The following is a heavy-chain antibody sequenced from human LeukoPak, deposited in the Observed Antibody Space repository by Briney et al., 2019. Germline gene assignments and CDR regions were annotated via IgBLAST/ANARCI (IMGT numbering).Heavy chain of an antibody. J-gene: IGHJ4*02. CDR2: IRSDGSDK. V-gene: IGHV3-30*02. Sequence: GGSLRLSCAASGFTFSGHDMHWVRQAPGKGLEWVALIRSDGSDKYYADSVKGRFTISRDNSKNTVFLQMNSLRAEDTAVYYCAKDIAAAGGPCAYWGRGTLVTVSS. D-gene: IGHD6-13*01. CDR1: GFTFSGHD. CDR3: AKDIAAAGGPCAY.